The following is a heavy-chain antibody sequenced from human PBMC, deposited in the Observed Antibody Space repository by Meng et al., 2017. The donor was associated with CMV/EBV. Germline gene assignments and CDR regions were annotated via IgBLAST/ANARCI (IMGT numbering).Heavy chain of an antibody. CDR2: IYYSGST. Sequence: QLEPQESGPGMVKPSAPRSLTCTVSGGSIGSSSYYWGWIRQPPGKGLEWIGSIYYSGSTYYNPSLKSRVTISVDTSKNQFSLKLSSVTAADTAVYYCARDSRSRIVGATVGGFDYWGQGTLVTVSS. V-gene: IGHV4-39*07. CDR3: ARDSRSRIVGATVGGFDY. CDR1: GGSIGSSSYY. J-gene: IGHJ4*02. D-gene: IGHD1-26*01.